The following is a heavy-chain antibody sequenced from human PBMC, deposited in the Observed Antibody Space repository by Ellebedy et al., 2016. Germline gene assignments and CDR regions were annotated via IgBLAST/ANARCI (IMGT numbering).Heavy chain of an antibody. CDR2: IYGTGTS. Sequence: GGSLRLSXAVSGFSVTSNDMSWVRQAPGRGLELVSLIYGTGTSYYAESVKGRFTISRDNSKKTLYLQMSGLGAEDTAVYYCATRHYGGFNIWGQGTKVTVSS. D-gene: IGHD4-23*01. CDR3: ATRHYGGFNI. CDR1: GFSVTSND. J-gene: IGHJ3*02. V-gene: IGHV3-53*01.